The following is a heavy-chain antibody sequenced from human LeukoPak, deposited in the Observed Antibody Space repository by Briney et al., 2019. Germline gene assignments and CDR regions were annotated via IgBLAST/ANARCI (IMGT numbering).Heavy chain of an antibody. D-gene: IGHD3-22*01. Sequence: SVKVSCKPSGGTFSTYAISWVRQAPGQGLEWMAGIIPILGTAKYAKKFQGRVTITADEFTSTAHMELSSLRSEDTAVYYCASNTNYYEGSGHYVFDYWGQGTLVTISS. V-gene: IGHV1-69*13. CDR3: ASNTNYYEGSGHYVFDY. J-gene: IGHJ4*02. CDR1: GGTFSTYA. CDR2: IIPILGTA.